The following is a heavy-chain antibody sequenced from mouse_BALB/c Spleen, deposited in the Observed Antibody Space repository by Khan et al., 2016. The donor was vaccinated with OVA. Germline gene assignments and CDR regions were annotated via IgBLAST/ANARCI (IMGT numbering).Heavy chain of an antibody. CDR3: RREGLRGVALDY. Sequence: QVQLQQSGPELVKPGALVKISCKASGYTFTAYDINWVKQTPGQGLEWLGMIDPGDGSTKNNENFKDKATLNADNDSNTAYMQLSSLTSEKSAVYFFRREGLRGVALDYWGQGTSVTVSS. V-gene: IGHV1S56*01. CDR1: GYTFTAYD. CDR2: IDPGDGST. D-gene: IGHD3-3*01. J-gene: IGHJ4*01.